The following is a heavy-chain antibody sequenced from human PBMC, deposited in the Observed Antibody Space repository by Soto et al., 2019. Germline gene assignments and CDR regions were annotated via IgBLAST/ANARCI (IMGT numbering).Heavy chain of an antibody. J-gene: IGHJ4*02. CDR2: ISAYNGNT. CDR1: GYTFTSYG. Sequence: QVQLVQSGAEVKKPGASVKVSCKASGYTFTSYGISWVRQAPGQGLEWMGWISAYNGNTNYAQKLQGRVTMTTDISTSTAYMELRSLRSDDTAVYYCARVRTIFGVVITPFDYWGQGTLVTVSS. CDR3: ARVRTIFGVVITPFDY. D-gene: IGHD3-3*01. V-gene: IGHV1-18*04.